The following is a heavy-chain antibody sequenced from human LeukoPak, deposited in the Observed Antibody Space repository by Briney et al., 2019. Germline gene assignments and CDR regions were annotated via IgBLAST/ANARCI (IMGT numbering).Heavy chain of an antibody. J-gene: IGHJ4*02. V-gene: IGHV4-31*03. CDR1: GGSISSGGYY. CDR2: IYYSGST. Sequence: SQTLSLTRTVSGGSISSGGYYWSWIRQHPGKGLEWIGYIYYSGSTYYNPSLKSRVTISVDTSKNQFSLKLSSVTAADTAVYYCARAPSGWFGELVPHYFDYWGQGTLVTVSS. CDR3: ARAPSGWFGELVPHYFDY. D-gene: IGHD3-10*01.